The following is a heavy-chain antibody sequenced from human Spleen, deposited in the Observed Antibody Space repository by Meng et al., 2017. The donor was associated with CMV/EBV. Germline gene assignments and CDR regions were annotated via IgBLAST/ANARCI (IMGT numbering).Heavy chain of an antibody. J-gene: IGHJ5*02. D-gene: IGHD1-7*01. CDR1: GYTLTAFY. V-gene: IGHV1-2*02. CDR3: ARESGTTSYWFDP. CDR2: INPNSGGT. Sequence: ASVKVSCKASGYTLTAFYMHLVRQAPGQGLEWMGWINPNSGGTNYAQKFQGRVTMSRDTSISTAYMELSRLRSDDTAVYYCARESGTTSYWFDPWGQGTLVTVSS.